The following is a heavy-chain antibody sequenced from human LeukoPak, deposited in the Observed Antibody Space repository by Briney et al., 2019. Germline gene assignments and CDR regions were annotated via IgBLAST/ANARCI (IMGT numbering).Heavy chain of an antibody. Sequence: GGSLRLSCAASGFTVSSNYMSWVRQAPGKGLEWVSVIYSGGSTYYADSVKGRFTISRDNSKNTLYLQMNSLRAEDTAVYYCARDIRYFDWLQDYYYMDVWGKGTMVTVSS. V-gene: IGHV3-53*01. CDR2: IYSGGST. CDR3: ARDIRYFDWLQDYYYMDV. J-gene: IGHJ6*03. D-gene: IGHD3-9*01. CDR1: GFTVSSNY.